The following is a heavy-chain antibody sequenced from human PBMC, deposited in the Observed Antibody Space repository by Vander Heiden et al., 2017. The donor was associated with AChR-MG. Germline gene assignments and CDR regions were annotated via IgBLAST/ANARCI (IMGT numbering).Heavy chain of an antibody. CDR1: GFTFSDHY. CDR2: TRNKANSYTT. Sequence: EVQLVESGGGLVQPGGSLRLSCAASGFTFSDHYMDWVRQAPGKGLEWVGRTRNKANSYTTEYAASVKGRFTISRDDSKNSLYLQMKSLKTEDTAVYYCARETTVTTNFDYWGEGTLVTVSS. V-gene: IGHV3-72*01. J-gene: IGHJ4*02. CDR3: ARETTVTTNFDY. D-gene: IGHD4-17*01.